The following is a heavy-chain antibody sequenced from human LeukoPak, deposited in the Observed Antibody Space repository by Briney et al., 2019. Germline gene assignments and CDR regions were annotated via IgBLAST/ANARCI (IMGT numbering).Heavy chain of an antibody. CDR3: ARSPYSGSYGPFDY. J-gene: IGHJ4*02. CDR2: ISSSGSTK. V-gene: IGHV3-48*01. CDR1: GFSFSSYS. D-gene: IGHD1-26*01. Sequence: PGGSLRLSCAASGFSFSSYSMNWVRQAPGKGLEWVSFISSSGSTKSYADSVKGRFTISRDNAKNSLYLQMNSLRAEDTALYYCARSPYSGSYGPFDYWGQGTLVTVSS.